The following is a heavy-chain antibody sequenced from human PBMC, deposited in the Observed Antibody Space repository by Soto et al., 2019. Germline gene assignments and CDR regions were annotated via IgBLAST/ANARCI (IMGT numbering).Heavy chain of an antibody. Sequence: GGSLRLSCAASVFTFSSYAMHWVRQAPGKGLEYVSAISSNGGSTYYANSVKGRFTISRDNSKNTLYLQMGSLRAEDMAVYYCARERVRYDILTGYGYWGQGT. CDR3: ARERVRYDILTGYGY. CDR1: VFTFSSYA. CDR2: ISSNGGST. J-gene: IGHJ4*02. V-gene: IGHV3-64*01. D-gene: IGHD3-9*01.